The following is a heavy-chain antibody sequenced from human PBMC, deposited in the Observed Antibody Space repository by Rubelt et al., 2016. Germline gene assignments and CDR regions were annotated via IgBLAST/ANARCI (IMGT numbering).Heavy chain of an antibody. CDR3: ARDVGYSYGYGMDV. CDR2: ISYDGSHK. CDR1: GFTFSSYA. J-gene: IGHJ6*02. V-gene: IGHV3-30*04. D-gene: IGHD5-18*01. Sequence: QVQLVESGGGVVQPGRSLRLSCAASGFTFSSYAMHWVRQAPGKGLEWVAVISYDGSHKYYADSVKGRFTIPRDNSKNTLDLQMNSLRAEDTALYYCARDVGYSYGYGMDVWGQGTTVTVSS.